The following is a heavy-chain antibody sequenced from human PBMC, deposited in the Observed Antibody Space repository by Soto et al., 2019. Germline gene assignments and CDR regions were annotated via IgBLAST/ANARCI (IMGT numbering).Heavy chain of an antibody. J-gene: IGHJ4*02. CDR3: AKGSQMWTPDY. CDR1: GYTFTDYA. D-gene: IGHD2-21*01. Sequence: QVQLVQSGAEVKKPGASVKVSCKASGYTFTDYAMHWVRQAPGQRLEWMGWISTGNGNTKYSQKFQGRVTITRDTSEPTAYMELSSLRSDDTAVYYCAKGSQMWTPDYWGQGTLVAVSS. CDR2: ISTGNGNT. V-gene: IGHV1-3*04.